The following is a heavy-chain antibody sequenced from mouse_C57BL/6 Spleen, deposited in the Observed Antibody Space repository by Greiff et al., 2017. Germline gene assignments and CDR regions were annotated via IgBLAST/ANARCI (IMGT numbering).Heavy chain of an antibody. CDR2: ISDGGSYT. CDR3: ARDPGTGFDY. J-gene: IGHJ2*01. V-gene: IGHV5-4*01. Sequence: DVMLVESGGGLVKPGGSLKLSCAASGFTFSSYAMSWVRQTPEKRLEWVATISDGGSYTYYPDNVKGRFTISRDNAKNNLYLQMSNLKSEDTALYYCARDPGTGFDYWGQGTTLTVSS. CDR1: GFTFSSYA. D-gene: IGHD4-1*01.